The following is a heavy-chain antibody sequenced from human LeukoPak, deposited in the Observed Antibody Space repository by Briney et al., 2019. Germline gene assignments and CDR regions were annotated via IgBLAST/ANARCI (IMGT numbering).Heavy chain of an antibody. CDR2: INPKNGDI. Sequence: ASVKVSCTASGYTFTAYYIHWVRQAPGQGLEWMGRINPKNGDINYAQKFQDRVTMTRDTSMSAAYMEISRLTYDDTAVYYCGRGIQSFDPWGQGTLVTVSS. CDR3: GRGIQSFDP. CDR1: GYTFTAYY. V-gene: IGHV1-2*06. J-gene: IGHJ5*02.